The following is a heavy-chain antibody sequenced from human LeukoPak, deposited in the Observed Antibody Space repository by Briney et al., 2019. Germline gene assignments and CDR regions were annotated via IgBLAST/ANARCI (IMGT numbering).Heavy chain of an antibody. V-gene: IGHV3-74*01. CDR1: GFTFSSYW. Sequence: GGSLRLSCAASGFTFSSYWMHWVRQAPGKGLVWVSYISGDGSSTTYADSVKGRFTISRDNAKNTLDLQMNSLRADDTAVYYCARGIVVAGRYYFDYWGQGTLVTVSS. CDR2: ISGDGSST. D-gene: IGHD6-19*01. J-gene: IGHJ4*02. CDR3: ARGIVVAGRYYFDY.